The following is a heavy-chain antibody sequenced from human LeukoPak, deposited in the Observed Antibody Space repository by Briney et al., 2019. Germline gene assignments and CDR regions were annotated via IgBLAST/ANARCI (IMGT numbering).Heavy chain of an antibody. Sequence: PGRSLRLSCAASGFTFSSYAMHWVRQAPGKGLEWVAVISYDGSSKYYADSVKGRFTISRDNSKNTLYLQMNSLRAEDTAVYYCASAPDGDYLDCWGQGTLVTVSS. V-gene: IGHV3-30-3*01. CDR3: ASAPDGDYLDC. CDR1: GFTFSSYA. J-gene: IGHJ4*02. D-gene: IGHD4-17*01. CDR2: ISYDGSSK.